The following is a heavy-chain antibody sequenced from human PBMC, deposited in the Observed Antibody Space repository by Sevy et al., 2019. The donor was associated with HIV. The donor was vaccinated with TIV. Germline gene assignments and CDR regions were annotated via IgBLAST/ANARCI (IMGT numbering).Heavy chain of an antibody. CDR2: IGYDGSNK. CDR3: ARDPRMYGDYLLAYFDY. D-gene: IGHD2-8*01. J-gene: IGHJ4*02. CDR1: GFTPSTYG. V-gene: IGHV3-33*01. Sequence: SLRLSCAASGFTPSTYGMHWVRQAPGKGLEWVAVIGYDGSNKYYADSVRGRFTISRDNSKNTLFLQMDSLRGEDTAVYYCARDPRMYGDYLLAYFDYWGQGTLVTVSS.